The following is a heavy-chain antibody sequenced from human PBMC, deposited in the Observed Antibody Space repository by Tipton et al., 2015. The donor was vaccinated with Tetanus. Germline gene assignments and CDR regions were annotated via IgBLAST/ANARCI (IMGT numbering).Heavy chain of an antibody. J-gene: IGHJ3*02. V-gene: IGHV3-7*01. CDR2: IKQDGSEK. D-gene: IGHD4-17*01. CDR1: GFTFSSYG. CDR3: ARDYGDFDLDAFDI. Sequence: SLRLSCAASGFTFSSYGMHWVRQAPGKGLEWVANIKQDGSEKYYVDSVKGRFTISRDNAKNSLYLQMNSLRAEDTAVYYCARDYGDFDLDAFDIWGQGTMVTVSS.